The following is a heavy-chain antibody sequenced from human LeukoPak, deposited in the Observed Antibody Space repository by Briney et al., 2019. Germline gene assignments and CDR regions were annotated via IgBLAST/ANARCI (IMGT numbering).Heavy chain of an antibody. D-gene: IGHD2-15*01. CDR2: IRHDERNG. CDR1: GFTFSDYG. Sequence: GGSLRLSCAASGFTFSDYGMHWVRQVPGKGLEWVALIRHDERNGYYADSVKGRFTISRDNSENTLYLQMNSLRPEDTAVYYCAKDFDIVVVVAAPAFDYWGQGTLVTVSS. J-gene: IGHJ4*02. CDR3: AKDFDIVVVVAAPAFDY. V-gene: IGHV3-30*02.